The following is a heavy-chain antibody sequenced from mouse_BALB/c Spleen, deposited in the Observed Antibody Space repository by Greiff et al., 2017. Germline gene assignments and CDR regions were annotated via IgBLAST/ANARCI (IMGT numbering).Heavy chain of an antibody. V-gene: IGHV1S22*01. CDR3: TRTLGNYYAMDY. D-gene: IGHD2-14*01. CDR1: GYTFTSYW. J-gene: IGHJ4*01. CDR2: IYPGSGST. Sequence: LQQPGSELVRPGASVKLSCKASGYTFTSYWMHWVKQRPGQGLEWIGNIYPGSGSTNYDEKFKSKATLTVDTSSSTAYMQLSSLTSEASAVYYCTRTLGNYYAMDYGGQGTSVTVSS.